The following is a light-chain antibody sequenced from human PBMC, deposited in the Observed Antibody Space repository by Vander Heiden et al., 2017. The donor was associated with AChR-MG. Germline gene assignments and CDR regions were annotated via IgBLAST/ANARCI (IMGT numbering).Light chain of an antibody. CDR2: KAS. Sequence: DIQMTQSPSTLSASVGDRVTITCRTSQSISTWLAWYQQKPGKAPKVLIYKASSLESGVPSRFSGSGSGTEFTLTISSLQPDDFATYYCQQENSCQYTFGQGTKLEIK. CDR1: QSISTW. V-gene: IGKV1-5*03. CDR3: QQENSCQYT. J-gene: IGKJ2*01.